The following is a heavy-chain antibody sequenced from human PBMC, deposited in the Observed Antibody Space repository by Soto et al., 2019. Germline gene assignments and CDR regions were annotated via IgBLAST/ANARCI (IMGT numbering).Heavy chain of an antibody. CDR3: ARVLYSSGYYYYYYYGMDV. Sequence: SDTPSITCTVSGGSISSGDYYWSWIRQPPGKGLEWIGYIYYSGSTYYNPSLKSRVTISVDTSKNQFSLKLSSVTAADTAVYYCARVLYSSGYYYYYYYGMDVWGQGTTVTVSS. D-gene: IGHD3-22*01. CDR2: IYYSGST. V-gene: IGHV4-30-4*02. CDR1: GGSISSGDYY. J-gene: IGHJ6*02.